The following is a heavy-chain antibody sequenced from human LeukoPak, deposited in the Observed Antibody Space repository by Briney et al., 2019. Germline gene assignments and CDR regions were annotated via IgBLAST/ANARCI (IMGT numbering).Heavy chain of an antibody. J-gene: IGHJ5*02. CDR2: INTNTGNP. D-gene: IGHD1/OR15-1a*01. CDR1: TYTSSEYS. Sequence: GASVKVSCKASTYTSSEYSINWVRQAPGQGLEWMGWINTNTGNPTYAQGFTGRFVFSLDTSVSTAYLQIYSLKTEDTAVYYCARVRRTYWFDRWGQGTLVTVSS. V-gene: IGHV7-4-1*01. CDR3: ARVRRTYWFDR.